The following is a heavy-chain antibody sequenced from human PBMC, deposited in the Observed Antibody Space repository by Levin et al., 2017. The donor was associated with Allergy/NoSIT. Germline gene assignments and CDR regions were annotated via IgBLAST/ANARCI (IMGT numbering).Heavy chain of an antibody. Sequence: SCAASGFTFRGSPMSWVRQAPGKGLEWVSAISGFGNSTYYADSVKGRFTISRDTSKNTLYLQMNNLRAEDTAVYYCAKAPGYYFDYWGQGTLVTVSS. J-gene: IGHJ4*02. CDR2: ISGFGNST. CDR1: GFTFRGSP. CDR3: AKAPGYYFDY. V-gene: IGHV3-23*01.